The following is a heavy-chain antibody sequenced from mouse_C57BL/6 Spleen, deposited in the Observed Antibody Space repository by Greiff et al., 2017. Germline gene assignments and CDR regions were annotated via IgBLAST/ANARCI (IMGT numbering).Heavy chain of an antibody. V-gene: IGHV1-7*01. CDR1: GYTFTSYW. D-gene: IGHD2-4*01. Sequence: QVQLQQSGAELAKPGASVKLSCKASGYTFTSYWMHWVKQRPGQGLEWIGYINPSSGYTKYNQKFKDKATLTADKSSSTAYMQLSSLTYADSAVYYCAREYYDYTGYFDVWGTGTTVTVSS. CDR3: AREYYDYTGYFDV. CDR2: INPSSGYT. J-gene: IGHJ1*03.